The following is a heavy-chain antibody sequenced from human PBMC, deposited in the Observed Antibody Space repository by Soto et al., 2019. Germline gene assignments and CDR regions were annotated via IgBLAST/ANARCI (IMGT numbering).Heavy chain of an antibody. CDR2: ISPNSGGT. Sequence: ASVKVSCKTSGYSFTAFYLHWVRQAPGQGLEWMGWISPNSGGTDYARKFQGRVSMTSDTSTGTVYLEMHRLTSDDSALYYCARLGGMMVPDFWGQGTLVTVSS. D-gene: IGHD3-10*01. CDR1: GYSFTAFY. J-gene: IGHJ4*02. CDR3: ARLGGMMVPDF. V-gene: IGHV1-2*02.